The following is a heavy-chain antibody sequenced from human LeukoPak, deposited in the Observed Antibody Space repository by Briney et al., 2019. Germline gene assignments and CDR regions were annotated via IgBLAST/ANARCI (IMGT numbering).Heavy chain of an antibody. J-gene: IGHJ6*02. Sequence: GGSLRLSCAASGFTFSSYEMNWVRQAPGKGLEWVSYISSSGSTIYYAASVKGRFTIYRDNAKNSLYLQMNSLRAEDTAVYYCARDSRCMLFCYYGMDVWGQGTTVTVSS. CDR2: ISSSGSTI. D-gene: IGHD2-8*01. CDR1: GFTFSSYE. V-gene: IGHV3-48*03. CDR3: ARDSRCMLFCYYGMDV.